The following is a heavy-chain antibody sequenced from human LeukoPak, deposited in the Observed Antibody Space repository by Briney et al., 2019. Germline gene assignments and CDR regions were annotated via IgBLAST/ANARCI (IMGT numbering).Heavy chain of an antibody. CDR1: DGSLNYPGYS. CDR2: IYPGATT. Sequence: PSETLSLPCSVSDGSLNYPGYSWSWIRQQSGRGLEWIGYIYPGATTSYNPSLKSRVTISADTSKNQFYLKLTSVTAADTAVYYCVADRNYWGRGSLVRVS. J-gene: IGHJ4*02. V-gene: IGHV4-31*03. CDR3: VADRNY.